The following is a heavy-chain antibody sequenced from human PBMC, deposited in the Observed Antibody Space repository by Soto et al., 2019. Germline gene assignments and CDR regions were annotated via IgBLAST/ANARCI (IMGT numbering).Heavy chain of an antibody. D-gene: IGHD3-16*02. CDR3: ARVIRYYFDY. CDR1: GFTFSDST. J-gene: IGHJ4*02. Sequence: RLSCAASGFTFSDSTMHWVRQTSGRGLEWLGRIRSKVNNLETVYAASVKGRFTISRDDSKNTLFLQMGSLRAEDMAVYYCARVIRYYFDYWGQGTLVTVSS. CDR2: IRSKVNNLET. V-gene: IGHV3-73*01.